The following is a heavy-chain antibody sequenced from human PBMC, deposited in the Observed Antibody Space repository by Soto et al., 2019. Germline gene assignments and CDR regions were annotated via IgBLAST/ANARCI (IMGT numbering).Heavy chain of an antibody. CDR3: AKVLDEPPLYGMDV. Sequence: PGGSLRLSCAASGFTFGGYAMSWVRQAPGKGLEWVSAISGSGGSTYYADSVKGRFTISRDNSKNTLYLQMNSLRAEDTAVYYCAKVLDEPPLYGMDVWGQGTTVTVSS. CDR2: ISGSGGST. J-gene: IGHJ6*02. CDR1: GFTFGGYA. D-gene: IGHD1-26*01. V-gene: IGHV3-23*01.